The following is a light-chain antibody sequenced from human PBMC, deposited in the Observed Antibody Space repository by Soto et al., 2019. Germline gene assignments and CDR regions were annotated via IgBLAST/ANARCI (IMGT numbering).Light chain of an antibody. CDR1: QTISSW. CDR3: QQYNIYPWT. V-gene: IGKV1-5*01. CDR2: DAS. J-gene: IGKJ1*01. Sequence: DIQMTQSPSTLSASVGDRVTISCRASQTISSWLVWYQQTLGKAPKLLIYDASSLESGVPSRFSGSASGTEFTLTISSLQPDDFATYYCQQYNIYPWTFGQGTKVEIK.